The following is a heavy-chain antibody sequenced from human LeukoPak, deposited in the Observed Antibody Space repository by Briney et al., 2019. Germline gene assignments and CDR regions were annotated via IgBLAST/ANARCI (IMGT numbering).Heavy chain of an antibody. D-gene: IGHD2-15*01. CDR1: GFTFIGYG. CDR3: AKFVVAQGVDY. CDR2: IGFDGTIK. V-gene: IGHV3-30*02. J-gene: IGHJ4*02. Sequence: GVSLRLSCAASGFTFIGYGMHWVRQAPGKGLEWVAFIGFDGTIKYYADSVKGRFTVSGDNSKNTLYLQMNSLRAEDTAVYYCAKFVVAQGVDYWGQGTLVTVSS.